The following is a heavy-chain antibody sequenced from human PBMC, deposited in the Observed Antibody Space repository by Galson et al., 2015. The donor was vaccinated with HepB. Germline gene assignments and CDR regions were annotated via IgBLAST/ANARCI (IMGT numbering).Heavy chain of an antibody. CDR3: AREGRWETHYAPDFFYAMDV. CDR2: VNGGIGKT. V-gene: IGHV1-3*01. J-gene: IGHJ6*02. Sequence: SVKVSCKASGYTFLNFGIHWVRPAPGEKLEWMGWVNGGIGKTKYLQTFQGRVPITRDTSANTAYMELSSLRSEATAVYYCAREGRWETHYAPDFFYAMDVWGQGTTVTVSS. CDR1: GYTFLNFG. D-gene: IGHD1-26*01.